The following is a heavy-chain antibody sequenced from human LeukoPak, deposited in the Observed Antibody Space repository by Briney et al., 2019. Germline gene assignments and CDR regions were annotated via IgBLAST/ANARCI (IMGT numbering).Heavy chain of an antibody. V-gene: IGHV5-51*01. Sequence: GASLKISCKGSGYSFTTYWIGWVRQLPGKGLEWMGIIYPGDSDDRYSPSFQGQITFSADKSINTAYLQWSSLKASDTAMYYCARRRSASYPEAFDIWGQGTMVTVSS. CDR3: ARRRSASYPEAFDI. J-gene: IGHJ3*02. D-gene: IGHD1-26*01. CDR2: IYPGDSDD. CDR1: GYSFTTYW.